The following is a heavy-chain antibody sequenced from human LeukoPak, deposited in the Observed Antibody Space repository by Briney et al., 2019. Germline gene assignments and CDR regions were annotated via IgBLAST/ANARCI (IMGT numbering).Heavy chain of an antibody. Sequence: ASVKVSCKASGGTFSSYAISWVRQAPGQGLEWMGRIIPIFGTANYAQKFQGRVTITADKSTSTAYMELSSLRSEDTAVYYCARNLGYSYGPMVDVWGKGTTVTVSS. CDR1: GGTFSSYA. J-gene: IGHJ6*04. CDR3: ARNLGYSYGPMVDV. CDR2: IIPIFGTA. D-gene: IGHD5-18*01. V-gene: IGHV1-69*06.